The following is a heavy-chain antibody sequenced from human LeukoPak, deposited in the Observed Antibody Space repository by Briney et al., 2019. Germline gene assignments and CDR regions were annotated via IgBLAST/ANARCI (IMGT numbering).Heavy chain of an antibody. J-gene: IGHJ4*02. CDR2: INPNSGGT. CDR3: ARAIAGYSRGWHFDY. CDR1: GYTFTGYY. V-gene: IGHV1-2*02. Sequence: ASVKVSCKASGYTFTGYYMHWVRQAPGQGLEWMGWINPNSGGTNYAQKFQGRVTMTRDTSTSTVYMELSSLRSEDTAVYYCARAIAGYSRGWHFDYWGQGTLVTVSS. D-gene: IGHD6-19*01.